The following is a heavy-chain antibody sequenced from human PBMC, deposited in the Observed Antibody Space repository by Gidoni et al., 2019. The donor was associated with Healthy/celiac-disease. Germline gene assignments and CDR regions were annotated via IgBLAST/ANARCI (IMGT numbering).Heavy chain of an antibody. Sequence: EVQLVESGGGLVKPGGSLRLSCAASGFTFSSYSMNGVRQAPGKGLEWVSSISSSSSYIYYADSVKGRFTISRDNAKNSLYLQMNSLRAEDTAVYYCARAGYGGNSGYYYYGMDVWGQGTTVTVSS. CDR1: GFTFSSYS. J-gene: IGHJ6*02. V-gene: IGHV3-21*01. CDR3: ARAGYGGNSGYYYYGMDV. D-gene: IGHD4-17*01. CDR2: ISSSSSYI.